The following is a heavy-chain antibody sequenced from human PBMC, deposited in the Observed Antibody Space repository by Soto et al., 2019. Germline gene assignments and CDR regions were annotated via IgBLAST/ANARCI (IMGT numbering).Heavy chain of an antibody. Sequence: QVQLVQSGAEVKKPGSSVKVSCKASGGTFSSYAISWVRQAPGQGLEWMGGIIPIFGTAKYAQKFQGRVTITADESTSTANMELSSLRSEDTAVYYCARQLVVLPANNWFDRWGQGILVTGSS. CDR3: ARQLVVLPANNWFDR. CDR1: GGTFSSYA. CDR2: IIPIFGTA. V-gene: IGHV1-69*01. D-gene: IGHD2-15*01. J-gene: IGHJ5*02.